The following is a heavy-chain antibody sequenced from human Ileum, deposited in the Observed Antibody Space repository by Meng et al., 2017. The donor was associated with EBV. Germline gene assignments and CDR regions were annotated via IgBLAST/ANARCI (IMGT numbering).Heavy chain of an antibody. CDR3: AHRLMYSCSWYTVMGFDY. Sequence: QITLQVSCSSLVKPPPTLTVTCTFSWFSLRTSGVGVGWSRQPPGKALEWLALIYWDDDKRYSPSLKSRHTITKDTSITLVVHTLTNMDPVDTATYCCAHRLMYSCSWYTVMGFDYWGQGTLVTVSS. CDR2: IYWDDDK. CDR1: WFSLRTSGVG. D-gene: IGHD6-13*01. J-gene: IGHJ4*02. V-gene: IGHV2-5*02.